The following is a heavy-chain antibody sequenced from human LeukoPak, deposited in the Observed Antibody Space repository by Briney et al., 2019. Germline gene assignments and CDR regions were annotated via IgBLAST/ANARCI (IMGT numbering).Heavy chain of an antibody. D-gene: IGHD6-19*01. Sequence: GGSLRLSCTGSGFTFSSYSMNWVRQAPGKGLEWVSSISSSSSYRYYEESVKGRFSISRDNARNSLYLQMNSLRAEDTAVYYCARRSGIAVAGAFDYWGQGTLVTVSS. J-gene: IGHJ4*02. CDR1: GFTFSSYS. V-gene: IGHV3-21*04. CDR2: ISSSSSYR. CDR3: ARRSGIAVAGAFDY.